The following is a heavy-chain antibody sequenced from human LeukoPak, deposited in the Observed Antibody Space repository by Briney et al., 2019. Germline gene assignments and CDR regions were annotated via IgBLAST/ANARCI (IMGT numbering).Heavy chain of an antibody. CDR2: ISGSGEST. D-gene: IGHD3-10*01. CDR1: EFTFSNYA. V-gene: IGHV3-23*01. J-gene: IGHJ5*02. Sequence: GGSLRLSCAASEFTFSNYAMSWVRQAPGKGLEWVSAISGSGESTYYGDSVKGRFTISRDNSKNTLHLQMNSLRAEDTAVYYCAKSGGPPNNWFDPWGQGTLVTVSS. CDR3: AKSGGPPNNWFDP.